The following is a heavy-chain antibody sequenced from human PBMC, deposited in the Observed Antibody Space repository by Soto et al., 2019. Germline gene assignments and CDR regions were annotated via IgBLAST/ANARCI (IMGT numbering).Heavy chain of an antibody. CDR2: INAGNGNT. CDR1: GYTFTGYA. Sequence: QVQLVQSGAEEKKPGASVKVSCKASGYTFTGYAMHWVRQAPGQRLEWMGWINAGNGNTKYSQKFQGRVTITRDTSASAAYMELSSLSSEDTAVYYCARAVAVAADFDYWGQGTLVTVYS. CDR3: ARAVAVAADFDY. J-gene: IGHJ4*02. V-gene: IGHV1-3*05. D-gene: IGHD6-19*01.